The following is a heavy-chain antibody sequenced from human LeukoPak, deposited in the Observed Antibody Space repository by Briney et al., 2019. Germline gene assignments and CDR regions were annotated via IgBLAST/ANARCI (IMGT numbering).Heavy chain of an antibody. CDR3: ARAAYSGSYHSDY. V-gene: IGHV4-59*01. Sequence: PSETLPLTCTVSGGSISSYYWSWIRQPPGKGLEWIGYIYYSGSTNYNPSLKSRVTISVDTSKNQFSPKLSSVTAADTAVYYCARAAYSGSYHSDYWGQGTLVTVSS. CDR1: GGSISSYY. J-gene: IGHJ4*02. D-gene: IGHD1-26*01. CDR2: IYYSGST.